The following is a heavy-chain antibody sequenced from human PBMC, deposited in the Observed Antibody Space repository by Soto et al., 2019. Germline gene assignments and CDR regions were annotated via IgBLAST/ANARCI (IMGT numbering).Heavy chain of an antibody. CDR2: IYYSGST. Sequence: QVQLQESGPGLVKPSETLSLTCTVSGGSISSYYWSWIRQPPGKGLEWIGYIYYSGSTNYNPSLKSRVTISVDTSKNQFSLKLRSVTAADTAVYYGARVTVTTTDAFDIWGQGTMVTVAS. D-gene: IGHD4-4*01. CDR1: GGSISSYY. V-gene: IGHV4-59*01. CDR3: ARVTVTTTDAFDI. J-gene: IGHJ3*02.